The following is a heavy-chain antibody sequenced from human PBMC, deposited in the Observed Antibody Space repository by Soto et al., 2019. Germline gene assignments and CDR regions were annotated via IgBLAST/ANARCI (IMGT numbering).Heavy chain of an antibody. V-gene: IGHV3-30*18. CDR3: AKDPFGQTYPVVFDY. CDR1: GFTFSSYG. Sequence: QVQLVESGGGVVQPGRSLRLSCAASGFTFSSYGMHWVRQAPGKGLEWVAVISDDGSNKYYADSVKGRFTISRDNSKKTLYLQMSSLRAEDTAVYFCAKDPFGQTYPVVFDYWGQGTLVTVSS. J-gene: IGHJ4*02. CDR2: ISDDGSNK. D-gene: IGHD3-3*01.